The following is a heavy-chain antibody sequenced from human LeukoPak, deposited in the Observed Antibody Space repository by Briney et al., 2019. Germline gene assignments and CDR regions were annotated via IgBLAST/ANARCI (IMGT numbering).Heavy chain of an antibody. CDR2: IIPIFGTA. J-gene: IGHJ4*02. V-gene: IGHV1-69*05. CDR3: ARAGPFSYYDFWSGYYLLFDY. Sequence: SVKVSCKASGGTFSSYAIGWVRQAPGQGLEWMGRIIPIFGTANYAQKFQGRVTITTDESTSTAYMELSSLRSEDTAVYYCARAGPFSYYDFWSGYYLLFDYWGQGTLVTVSS. CDR1: GGTFSSYA. D-gene: IGHD3-3*01.